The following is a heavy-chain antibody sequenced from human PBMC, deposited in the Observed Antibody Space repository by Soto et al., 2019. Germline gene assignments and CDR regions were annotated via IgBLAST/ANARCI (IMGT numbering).Heavy chain of an antibody. V-gene: IGHV1-3*01. J-gene: IGHJ4*02. CDR1: GYTFTSYA. D-gene: IGHD2-21*02. CDR3: ARDYQGAYCGGDCSIGGGY. Sequence: ASGYTFTSYAMHWVRQAPGQRLEWMGWINAGNGNTKYAQKLQGRVTMTTDTSTSTAYMELRSLRSDDTAVYYCARDYQGAYCGGDCSIGGGYWGQGTLVTVSS. CDR2: INAGNGNT.